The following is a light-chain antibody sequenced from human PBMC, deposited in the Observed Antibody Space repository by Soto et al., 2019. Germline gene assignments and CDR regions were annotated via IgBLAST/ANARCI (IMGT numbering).Light chain of an antibody. CDR1: SSDVGNYNY. J-gene: IGLJ1*01. V-gene: IGLV2-8*01. CDR2: EGN. Sequence: QSALTQPPSASGSPGQSVTISCIGTSSDVGNYNYVSWYQHHPGKAPKLMIFEGNKRPSGVPARFSGSKSDNTASLTISGLQAEDEADYYCSSFADTNNYVFGSGTKLTVL. CDR3: SSFADTNNYV.